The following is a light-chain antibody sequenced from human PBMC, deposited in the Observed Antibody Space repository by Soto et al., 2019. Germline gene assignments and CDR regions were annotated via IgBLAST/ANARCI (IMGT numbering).Light chain of an antibody. CDR2: DVF. V-gene: IGKV3-11*01. Sequence: EIVLTQSPATLSLSPGERATLSCRASQSVRKYLTWYQQKPGQAPRLLIYDVFNRATGIPARFSGSGSETDFTLTISSLEPEDFAVYYCQQRSSWPLTFGGGTKVEIK. J-gene: IGKJ4*01. CDR1: QSVRKY. CDR3: QQRSSWPLT.